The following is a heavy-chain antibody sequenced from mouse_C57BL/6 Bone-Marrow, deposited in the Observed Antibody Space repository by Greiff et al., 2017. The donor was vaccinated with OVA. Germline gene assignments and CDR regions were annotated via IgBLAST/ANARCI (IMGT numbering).Heavy chain of an antibody. CDR1: GYTFTDYN. Sequence: EVQLQQSGPELVKPGASVKISCKASGYTFTDYNMHWVKQSHGKSLEWIGYINPNNGGTSYNQKFKGKATLTVNKSSSTAYMELRSLTSEDSAVYYCARRSTTVADWYFDVWGTGTTVTVSS. D-gene: IGHD1-1*01. V-gene: IGHV1-22*01. CDR2: INPNNGGT. CDR3: ARRSTTVADWYFDV. J-gene: IGHJ1*03.